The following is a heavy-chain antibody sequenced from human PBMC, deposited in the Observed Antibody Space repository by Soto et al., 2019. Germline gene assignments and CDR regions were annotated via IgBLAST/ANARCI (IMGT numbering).Heavy chain of an antibody. CDR3: ARVRLPKYYCDS. Sequence: TLPLTFIVAVDSLRSGGYYWSCIRQHPGKGLEWIGFIYYSGTTYYNPSLQSRVTISIDTSKNQFSLNLNFVTAAATAVLYCARVRLPKYYCDSWGQGTLGGVAS. CDR2: IYYSGTT. V-gene: IGHV4-31*03. D-gene: IGHD5-18*01. J-gene: IGHJ4*02. CDR1: VDSLRSGGYY.